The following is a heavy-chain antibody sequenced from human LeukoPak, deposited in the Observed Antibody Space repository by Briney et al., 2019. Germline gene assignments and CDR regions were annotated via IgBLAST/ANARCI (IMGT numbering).Heavy chain of an antibody. D-gene: IGHD2-21*02. CDR1: GGSISSYY. Sequence: PSGTLSLTCTVSGGSISSYYWSWIRQPPGKGLEWIGYIYYSGSTNYNPSLKSRVTISVDTSKNQFSLKLSSVTAADTAVYYCARVVNYYSMFDPWGQGTLVTVSS. CDR2: IYYSGST. V-gene: IGHV4-59*08. CDR3: ARVVNYYSMFDP. J-gene: IGHJ5*02.